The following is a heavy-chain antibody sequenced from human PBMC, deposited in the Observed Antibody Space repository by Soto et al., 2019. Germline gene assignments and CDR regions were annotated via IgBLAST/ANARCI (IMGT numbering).Heavy chain of an antibody. CDR3: ARDNAGGGVKY. D-gene: IGHD2-2*01. CDR2: INPANGDT. V-gene: IGHV1-3*01. Sequence: QVRLVQSGAEVKEPGASVKVSCKASGYPLTIGAIHWVRQAPGQGLEWIGWINPANGDTYYSQEFQDRLTITRDTSASSVYMELSSLRFEDTALFYCARDNAGGGVKYSGQGTLVTVSS. J-gene: IGHJ4*02. CDR1: GYPLTIGA.